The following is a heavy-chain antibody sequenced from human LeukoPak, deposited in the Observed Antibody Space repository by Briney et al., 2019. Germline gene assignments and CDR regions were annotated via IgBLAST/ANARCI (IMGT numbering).Heavy chain of an antibody. D-gene: IGHD3-10*01. J-gene: IGHJ5*02. CDR3: ARHVPGQSVLLWFGELLYPTNWFDP. CDR1: GGSFSGYY. CDR2: INHSGST. Sequence: SETLSLTCAVYGGSFSGYYWSWIRQPPGKGLEWIGEINHSGSTNYNPSLKSRVTISVDTSKNQFSLKLSSVTAADTAVYYCARHVPGQSVLLWFGELLYPTNWFDPWGQGTLVTVSS. V-gene: IGHV4-34*01.